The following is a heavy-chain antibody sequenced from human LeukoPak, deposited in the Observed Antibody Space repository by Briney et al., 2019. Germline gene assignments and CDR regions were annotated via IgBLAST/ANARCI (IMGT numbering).Heavy chain of an antibody. J-gene: IGHJ5*02. CDR2: IYYSGST. CDR1: GGSISSSSYY. D-gene: IGHD6-19*01. CDR3: AGRIGVAGGAGHWLDP. Sequence: SETLSLTCTVSGGSISSSSYYWGWIRQPPGKGLEWIGSIYYSGSTYYNPSLKSRVTISADTSKNQFSLKLTSVTAADTAVYYCAGRIGVAGGAGHWLDPWGQGTLVTVSS. V-gene: IGHV4-39*01.